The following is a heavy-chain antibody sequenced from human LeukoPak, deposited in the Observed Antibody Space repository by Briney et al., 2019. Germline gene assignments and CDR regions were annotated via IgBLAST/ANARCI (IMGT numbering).Heavy chain of an antibody. V-gene: IGHV4-39*07. J-gene: IGHJ3*02. Sequence: PSETLSLTCTVSGGSISSSSYYWGWIRQPPGKGLEWIGRIYTSGSTNYNPSLKSRVTMSVDTSKNQFSLKLSSVTAADTAVYYCAGLPRSDAFDIWGQGTMVTVSS. CDR3: AGLPRSDAFDI. CDR2: IYTSGST. CDR1: GGSISSSSYY.